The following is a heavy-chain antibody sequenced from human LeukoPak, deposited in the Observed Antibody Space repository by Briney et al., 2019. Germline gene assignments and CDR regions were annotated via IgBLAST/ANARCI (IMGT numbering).Heavy chain of an antibody. V-gene: IGHV1-18*01. D-gene: IGHD3-3*01. CDR1: GYTFTSYG. CDR2: ISAYNGNT. CDR3: ARAHYDFWGGTSSYYFDY. Sequence: ASVKVSCKASGYTFTSYGISWVRQAPGQGLEWMGWISAYNGNTNYAQKLQGRVTMTTDTSTSTAYMELRSLRSDDTAVYYCARAHYDFWGGTSSYYFDYWGQGTLVTVSS. J-gene: IGHJ4*02.